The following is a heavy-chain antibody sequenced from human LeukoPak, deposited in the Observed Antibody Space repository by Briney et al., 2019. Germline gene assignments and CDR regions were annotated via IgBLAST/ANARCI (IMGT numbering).Heavy chain of an antibody. CDR2: IYSTGNT. CDR1: GGSISSGDRY. CDR3: ARDSYSYGYGGFDY. D-gene: IGHD5-18*01. J-gene: IGHJ4*02. V-gene: IGHV4-30-4*01. Sequence: PSQTLSITCTVSGGSISSGDRYWSWIRQSPGKGLESFGYIYSTGNTYYNPSLKSRVIISVDTSKNQFSLDLNSVTAADTAVYYCARDSYSYGYGGFDYWGQGILVTVSS.